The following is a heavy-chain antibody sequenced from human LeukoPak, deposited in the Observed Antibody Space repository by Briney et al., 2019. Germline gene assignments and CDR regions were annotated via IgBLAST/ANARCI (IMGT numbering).Heavy chain of an antibody. CDR1: GFTVSSNF. V-gene: IGHV3-7*01. CDR2: IKPDGSDK. J-gene: IGHJ4*02. CDR3: ARGGHRQKEF. D-gene: IGHD3-10*01. Sequence: GGSLRLSCAASGFTVSSNFMNWVRQSPGKGLEWVAIIKPDGSDKFHVDSMKGRFTISRDNAKNSLYLQMSNLRAEDTAVYYCARGGHRQKEFWGQGTLVTVSS.